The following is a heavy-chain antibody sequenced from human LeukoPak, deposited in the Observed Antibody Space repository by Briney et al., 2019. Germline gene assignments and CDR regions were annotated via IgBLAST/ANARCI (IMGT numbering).Heavy chain of an antibody. CDR2: INHSGSN. D-gene: IGHD2-8*01. J-gene: IGHJ4*02. CDR1: GGSFSGYS. CDR3: ARETNYYFDY. Sequence: SETLSLTCAVYGGSFSGYSWNWIRQPPGMGLEWIGDINHSGSNNHNPSLKRRVTITVDTSKNQISLELSSVTAADTAVYYCARETNYYFDYWGRGNLVTVSS. V-gene: IGHV4-34*01.